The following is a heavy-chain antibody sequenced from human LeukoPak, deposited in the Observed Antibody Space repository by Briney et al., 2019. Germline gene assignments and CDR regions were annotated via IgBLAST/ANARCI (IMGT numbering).Heavy chain of an antibody. V-gene: IGHV1-2*02. J-gene: IGHJ4*02. D-gene: IGHD3-10*01. Sequence: GASVKVSCKASGYTFTGYYMHWVRQAPGQGLEWMGWINPNSGGTNYAQKFQGRVTMTRDTSISTAYMDLSRLRSDNTAVYYCARVYGFGEPIDYWGQGTLVTVSS. CDR3: ARVYGFGEPIDY. CDR1: GYTFTGYY. CDR2: INPNSGGT.